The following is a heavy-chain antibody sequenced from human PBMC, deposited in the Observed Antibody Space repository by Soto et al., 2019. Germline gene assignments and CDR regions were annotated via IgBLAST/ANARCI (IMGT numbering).Heavy chain of an antibody. D-gene: IGHD6-19*01. J-gene: IGHJ5*02. CDR1: GDSLRSSYHY. Sequence: SETLSLTCTVSGDSLRSSYHYWGWIRQLPGKGLEWIGYIFYSGSTNYNPSLKSRVTISVDTSKNQFSLKLRSVTAADTAVYYCARDVTTSGRHPPESTWGQGTLVTVSS. CDR2: IFYSGST. V-gene: IGHV4-61*01. CDR3: ARDVTTSGRHPPEST.